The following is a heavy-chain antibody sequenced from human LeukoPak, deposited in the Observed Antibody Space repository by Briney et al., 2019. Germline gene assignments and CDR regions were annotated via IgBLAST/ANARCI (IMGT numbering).Heavy chain of an antibody. CDR3: ATLYASGVVP. CDR2: TKSKVDGGTT. V-gene: IGHV3-15*01. CDR1: GITFSDHY. Sequence: GGSLRLSCAASGITFSDHYMDWVRQAPGKGLEWVGRTKSKVDGGTTDYAAPVKDRFTISREDSKNTLYLQMNSLKTEDTAVYYCATLYASGVVPWGQGTLVTVSS. D-gene: IGHD3-10*01. J-gene: IGHJ5*02.